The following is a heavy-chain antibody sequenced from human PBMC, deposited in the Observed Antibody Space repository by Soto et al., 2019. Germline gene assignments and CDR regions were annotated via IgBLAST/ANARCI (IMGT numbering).Heavy chain of an antibody. CDR1: GFTFSSYA. V-gene: IGHV3-30-3*01. D-gene: IGHD5-18*01. J-gene: IGHJ3*02. CDR3: ASSDTAMVTVAAFDI. CDR2: ISYDGSNK. Sequence: QVQLVESGGGVVQPGRSLRLSCAASGFTFSSYAMQWVRQAPGKGLEWVAVISYDGSNKYYADSVKGRFTISRDNSKNTLYLQMNSLRAEDTAVYYCASSDTAMVTVAAFDIWGQGTMVTVSS.